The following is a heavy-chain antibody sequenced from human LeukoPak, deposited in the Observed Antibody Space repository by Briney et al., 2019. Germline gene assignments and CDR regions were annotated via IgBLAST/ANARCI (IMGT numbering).Heavy chain of an antibody. CDR2: INPNSGGT. V-gene: IGHV1-2*06. CDR3: ARDWDRDYEGWFDP. Sequence: ASVKVSCKASGYTFTGYYMNWVRQALGQGLEWMGRINPNSGGTNYAQKFQGRVTMTRDTSISTAYMELSRLRSDDTAVYYCARDWDRDYEGWFDPWGQGTLVTVSS. J-gene: IGHJ5*02. D-gene: IGHD4-17*01. CDR1: GYTFTGYY.